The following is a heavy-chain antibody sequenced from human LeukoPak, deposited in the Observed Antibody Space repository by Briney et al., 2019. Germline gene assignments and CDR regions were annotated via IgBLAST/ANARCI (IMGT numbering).Heavy chain of an antibody. Sequence: NPSETLSLTCTVSGGSISSYYWSWIRQPPGKGLEWIGYIYYSGSTNYNPSLKSRVTISVDTSKNQFSLKLSSVTAADTAVYYCARVRRFGSGVDYWGQGTLVTVSS. D-gene: IGHD6-25*01. CDR2: IYYSGST. CDR3: ARVRRFGSGVDY. V-gene: IGHV4-59*01. CDR1: GGSISSYY. J-gene: IGHJ4*02.